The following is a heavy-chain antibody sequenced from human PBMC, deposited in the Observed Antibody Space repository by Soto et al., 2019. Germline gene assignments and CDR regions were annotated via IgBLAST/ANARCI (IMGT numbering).Heavy chain of an antibody. CDR2: ISSSSSYI. V-gene: IGHV3-21*01. J-gene: IGHJ2*01. Sequence: EVQLVESGGGLVKPWGSLRLSCAASGFTFSSYSMNWVRQAPGKGLEWVSSISSSSSYIYYADSVKGRFTISRDNAKNSLYPQMNSLRAEDTAVYYCARDQVAGTRYFDLWGRGTLVTVSS. CDR1: GFTFSSYS. CDR3: ARDQVAGTRYFDL. D-gene: IGHD6-19*01.